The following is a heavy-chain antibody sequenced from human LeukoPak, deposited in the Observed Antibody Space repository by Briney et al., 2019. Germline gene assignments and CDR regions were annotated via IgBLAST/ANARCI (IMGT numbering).Heavy chain of an antibody. CDR2: IYYSGST. CDR3: ARRTIFGVVKGWFDP. D-gene: IGHD3-3*01. Sequence: SETLSFTCSVSGGSISSSSYYWGWIRQPPGKGLEWIGSIYYSGSTYYNPSLKSRVTISVDTSKNQFSLKLSSVTAADTAVYYCARRTIFGVVKGWFDPWGQGTLVTVSS. CDR1: GGSISSSSYY. V-gene: IGHV4-39*01. J-gene: IGHJ5*02.